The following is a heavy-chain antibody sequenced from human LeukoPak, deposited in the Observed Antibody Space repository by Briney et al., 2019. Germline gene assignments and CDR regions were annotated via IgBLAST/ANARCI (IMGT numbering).Heavy chain of an antibody. J-gene: IGHJ1*01. CDR3: ARGGYYYDSSGYYYEYFQH. Sequence: SVKVSCKASGGTFSSYAISWVRQAPGQGLEWMGGIIPILGTANYAQKFQGRVTITTDESTSTAYMKLSSLRSEDTAVYYCARGGYYYDSSGYYYEYFQHWGQGTLVTVSS. CDR2: IIPILGTA. D-gene: IGHD3-22*01. V-gene: IGHV1-69*05. CDR1: GGTFSSYA.